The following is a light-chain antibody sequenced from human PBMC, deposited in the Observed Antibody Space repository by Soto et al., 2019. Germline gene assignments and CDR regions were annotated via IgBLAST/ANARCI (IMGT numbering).Light chain of an antibody. Sequence: EVVLTQSPVTLSLSPGERATLSFSASQSFRGLLAWYQQKPGQAHRLLSYDAYNRANGIPPRFSGSGSGTEFTLTISSLQSEDFAVYYCQQYNNWPPETFGQGTKVDIK. CDR1: QSFRGL. CDR3: QQYNNWPPET. J-gene: IGKJ1*01. V-gene: IGKV3D-15*01. CDR2: DAY.